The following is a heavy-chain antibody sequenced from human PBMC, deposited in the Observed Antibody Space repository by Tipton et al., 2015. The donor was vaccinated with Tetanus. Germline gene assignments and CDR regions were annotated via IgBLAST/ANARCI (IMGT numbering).Heavy chain of an antibody. J-gene: IGHJ3*02. D-gene: IGHD3-10*01. V-gene: IGHV3-9*01. Sequence: RSLRLSCSASGFTFQDYAIHWVRQVTGKGLEWVSAVSGNGRDKVYADSVRGRFTISRDNANNSLYVQMDSLRPDDTALYYCARAVRGRDVFDIWGQGTVVIVSS. CDR3: ARAVRGRDVFDI. CDR2: VSGNGRDK. CDR1: GFTFQDYA.